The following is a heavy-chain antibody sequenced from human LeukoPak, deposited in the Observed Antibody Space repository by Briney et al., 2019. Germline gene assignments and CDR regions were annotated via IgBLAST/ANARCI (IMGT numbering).Heavy chain of an antibody. D-gene: IGHD4-17*01. Sequence: SETLSLTCTVSGGSISSYYWSWIRQPPGKGLEWNGYIYYSGSTNYNPSLKSRVTISVDTSMNQFSLKLSSVTAADTAVYYCARMHYGDYFDYWGQGTLVTVSS. CDR2: IYYSGST. V-gene: IGHV4-59*01. J-gene: IGHJ4*02. CDR3: ARMHYGDYFDY. CDR1: GGSISSYY.